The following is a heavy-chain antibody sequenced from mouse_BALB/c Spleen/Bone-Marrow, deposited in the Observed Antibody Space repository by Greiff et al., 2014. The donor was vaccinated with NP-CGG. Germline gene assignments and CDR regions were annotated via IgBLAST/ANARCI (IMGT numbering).Heavy chain of an antibody. J-gene: IGHJ4*01. D-gene: IGHD2-14*01. CDR1: GFNIKDTY. Sequence: VQLQQSGAELVKPGASVKLSCTASGFNIKDTYIHWVKQSPEQGLEWIGRIDPANGNTKYNPKFQGKATITTDTSYNTVFLQINSLTSEDTAVNYCAKGYDWAMDDWGQGTSVTVSS. CDR3: AKGYDWAMDD. CDR2: IDPANGNT. V-gene: IGHV14-3*02.